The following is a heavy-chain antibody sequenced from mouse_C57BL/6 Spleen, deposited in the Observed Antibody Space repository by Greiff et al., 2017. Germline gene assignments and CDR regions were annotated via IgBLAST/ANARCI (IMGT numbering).Heavy chain of an antibody. D-gene: IGHD2-4*01. CDR1: GYTFTSYG. V-gene: IGHV1-81*01. CDR2: IYPGSGNT. Sequence: VQLQQSGAELARPGASVKLSCKASGYTFTSYGISWVKQRPGQGLEWIGDIYPGSGNTDYNEKFKGKATLTADTSSSTAYMELSSLTSEDSAVYFCARSSNDYYYYFDVGG. CDR3: ARSSNDYYYYFDV. J-gene: IGHJ1*01.